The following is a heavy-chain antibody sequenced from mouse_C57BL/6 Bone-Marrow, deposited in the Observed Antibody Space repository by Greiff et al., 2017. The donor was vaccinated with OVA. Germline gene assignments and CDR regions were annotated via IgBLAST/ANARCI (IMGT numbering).Heavy chain of an antibody. CDR3: TFSYGSSYLFAY. D-gene: IGHD1-1*01. J-gene: IGHJ3*01. Sequence: VQLQQSGAELVRPGASVKLSCTASGFNIKDDYMHWVKQRPEQGLEWIGWIDPENGDTEYASKFQGKATITADTSSNTAYLQLSSLTSEDTAVYYCTFSYGSSYLFAYWGQGTLVTVSA. V-gene: IGHV14-4*01. CDR1: GFNIKDDY. CDR2: IDPENGDT.